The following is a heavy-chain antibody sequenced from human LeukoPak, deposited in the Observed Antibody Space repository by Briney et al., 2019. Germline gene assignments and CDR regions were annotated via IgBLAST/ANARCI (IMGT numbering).Heavy chain of an antibody. CDR1: GGSISSGGYY. J-gene: IGHJ4*02. V-gene: IGHV4-61*08. Sequence: SETLSLTCTVSGGSISSGGYYWSWIRQPPGKGLEWIGYIYYSGSTNYNPSLKSRVTISVDTSKNQFSLKLSSVTAADTAVYYCASGSIVGVLWGWGQGTLVTVSS. CDR3: ASGSIVGVLWG. CDR2: IYYSGST. D-gene: IGHD1-26*01.